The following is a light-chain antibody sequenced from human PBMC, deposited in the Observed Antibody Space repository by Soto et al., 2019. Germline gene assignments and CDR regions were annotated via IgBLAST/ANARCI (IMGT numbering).Light chain of an antibody. V-gene: IGKV1-27*01. CDR1: QGISSY. CDR3: QRYNSAPLT. J-gene: IGKJ4*01. Sequence: IRMTQSPSSLSASAGDKVTITCRASQGISSYLAWYQQKPGKVPKLLIYAASILQSGVPSRFSGSGSGTDFTLTISRLLPEDVATYYCQRYNSAPLTFGGGTKVDIK. CDR2: AAS.